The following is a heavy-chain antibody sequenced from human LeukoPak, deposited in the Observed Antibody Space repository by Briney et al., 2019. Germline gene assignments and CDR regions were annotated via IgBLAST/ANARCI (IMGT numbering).Heavy chain of an antibody. CDR3: ARAHRGWFGDYYYYGMDV. Sequence: GGSLRLSCAASGFTFSSYWMSWVRQAPGKGLEWVANIKQDGSEKYYVDSVKGRFTISRDNAKNSLYLQTNSLRAEDTAVYYCARAHRGWFGDYYYYGMDVWGQGTTVTVSS. D-gene: IGHD3-10*01. CDR2: IKQDGSEK. J-gene: IGHJ6*02. V-gene: IGHV3-7*01. CDR1: GFTFSSYW.